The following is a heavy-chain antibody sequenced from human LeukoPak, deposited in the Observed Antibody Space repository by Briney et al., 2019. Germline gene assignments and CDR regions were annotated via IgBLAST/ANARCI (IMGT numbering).Heavy chain of an antibody. CDR2: IIPIFGTA. CDR1: GGTFSSYA. V-gene: IGHV1-69*05. D-gene: IGHD6-13*01. CDR3: ARDSIAAAVHARFLDY. Sequence: SVKVSCKASGGTFSSYAISWVRQAPGQGLEWMGRIIPIFGTANYAQKFQGRVTITTDESTSTAYMELSSLRSEATAVYYCARDSIAAAVHARFLDYWGQGTLVTVSS. J-gene: IGHJ4*02.